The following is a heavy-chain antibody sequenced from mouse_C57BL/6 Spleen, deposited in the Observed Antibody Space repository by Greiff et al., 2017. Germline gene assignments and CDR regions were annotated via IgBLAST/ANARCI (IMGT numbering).Heavy chain of an antibody. CDR1: GYTFTSYW. CDR2: IYPGSGST. D-gene: IGHD2-4*01. Sequence: VQLQESGAELVKPGASVKMSCKASGYTFTSYWITWVKQRPGQGLEWIGDIYPGSGSTNYNEKFKSKATLTVDTSSSTAYMQLSSLTSEDSAVYYCAREDDYDGFAYWGQGTLITVSA. CDR3: AREDDYDGFAY. V-gene: IGHV1-55*01. J-gene: IGHJ3*01.